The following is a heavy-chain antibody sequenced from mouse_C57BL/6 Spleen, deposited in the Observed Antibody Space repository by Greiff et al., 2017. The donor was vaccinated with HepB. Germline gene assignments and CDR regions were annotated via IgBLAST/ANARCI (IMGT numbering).Heavy chain of an antibody. Sequence: VQLQQSGPELVKPGASVKLSCKASGYTFTSYDINWVKQRPGQGLEWIGWIYPRDGSTKYNEKFKGKATLTVDTSSSTAYMELHSLTSEDSAVYFCASGGYSNYRYYFDYWGQGTTLTVSS. CDR2: IYPRDGST. V-gene: IGHV1-85*01. CDR3: ASGGYSNYRYYFDY. D-gene: IGHD2-5*01. CDR1: GYTFTSYD. J-gene: IGHJ2*01.